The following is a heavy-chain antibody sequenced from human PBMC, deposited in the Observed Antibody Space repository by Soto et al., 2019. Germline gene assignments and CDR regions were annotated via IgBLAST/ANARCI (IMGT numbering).Heavy chain of an antibody. D-gene: IGHD3-10*01. CDR2: INHSGST. J-gene: IGHJ4*02. CDR3: ARGYYYGSGSPLFY. CDR1: GGSFSGYY. V-gene: IGHV4-34*01. Sequence: SLTCAVYGGSFSGYYWSWIRQPPGKGLEWIGEINHSGSTNYNPSLKSRVTISVDTSKNQFSLKLSSVTAADTAVYYCARGYYYGSGSPLFYWGQGTLVTVSS.